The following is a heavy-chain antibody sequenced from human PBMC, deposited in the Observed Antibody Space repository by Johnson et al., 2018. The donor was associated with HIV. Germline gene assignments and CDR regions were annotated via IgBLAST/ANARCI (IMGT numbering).Heavy chain of an antibody. D-gene: IGHD4-11*01. V-gene: IGHV3-33*06. CDR2: IWYDGSNK. CDR3: AKEQLLRAFDI. J-gene: IGHJ3*02. CDR1: GFTFSSYG. Sequence: QVQLVESGGGVVQPGRSLRLSCAASGFTFSSYGMHWVRQAPGKGLEWVAVIWYDGSNKYYADSVKGRFTISRDNSKNTLYLQMTSLIAEDTAVYYCAKEQLLRAFDIWGQGTMVTVSS.